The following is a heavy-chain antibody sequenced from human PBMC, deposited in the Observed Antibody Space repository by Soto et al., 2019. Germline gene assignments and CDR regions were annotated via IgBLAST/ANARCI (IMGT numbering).Heavy chain of an antibody. Sequence: XGSLRLSCAASDFIFTNYTMNWVRQAPGKGLEWVSSISGSGGGTSYADSVKGRFTISRDNSKNTLSLEMSSLRVEDTGVYYCARAQRGFNRPADDWGQGALVTVSS. CDR1: DFIFTNYT. CDR2: ISGSGGGT. D-gene: IGHD2-15*01. J-gene: IGHJ4*02. V-gene: IGHV3-23*01. CDR3: ARAQRGFNRPADD.